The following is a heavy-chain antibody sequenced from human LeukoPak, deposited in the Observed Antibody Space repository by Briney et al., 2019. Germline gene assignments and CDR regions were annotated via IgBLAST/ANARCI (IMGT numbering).Heavy chain of an antibody. J-gene: IGHJ4*02. CDR2: IFYSGST. Sequence: SETLSLTCAVSSGSVSSSSYYWGWIRQPPGKGLEWIGSIFYSGSTYYNPSLKSRVTISVDTSKNQFSLKLNSVTAADTAVYYCARHVGSSWSIPFGYWGQGTLVTVSS. CDR3: ARHVGSSWSIPFGY. CDR1: SGSVSSSSYY. V-gene: IGHV4-39*01. D-gene: IGHD6-13*01.